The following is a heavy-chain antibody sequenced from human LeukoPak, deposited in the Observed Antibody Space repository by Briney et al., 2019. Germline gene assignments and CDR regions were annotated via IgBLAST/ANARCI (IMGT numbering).Heavy chain of an antibody. Sequence: LRLSCAASGFTFDDYAMHWVRQPPGKGLEWVSGISWNSGSIGYADSVKGRFTISRDNAKNSLYLQMNSLRAEDTALYYCARGGPGSPHHTAMVKVVSYYYYYMDVWGKGTTVTVSS. CDR3: ARGGPGSPHHTAMVKVVSYYYYYMDV. D-gene: IGHD5-18*01. J-gene: IGHJ6*03. V-gene: IGHV3-9*01. CDR2: ISWNSGSI. CDR1: GFTFDDYA.